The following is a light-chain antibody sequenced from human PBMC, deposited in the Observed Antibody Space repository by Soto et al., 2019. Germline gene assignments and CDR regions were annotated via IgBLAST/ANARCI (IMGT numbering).Light chain of an antibody. CDR1: QSVSSSY. CDR3: QQYGSASFT. Sequence: EIVLTQSPGTLSLSPGERATLSCRASQSVSSSYLAWYQQKPGQAPRLLIYGASSRATGIPDRFSGSGSGTDFTLTISRLEPEDFAVYYCQQYGSASFTLGGGTRVEIK. V-gene: IGKV3-20*01. J-gene: IGKJ4*01. CDR2: GAS.